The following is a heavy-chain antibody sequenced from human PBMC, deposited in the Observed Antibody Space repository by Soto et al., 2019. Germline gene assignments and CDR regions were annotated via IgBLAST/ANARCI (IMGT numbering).Heavy chain of an antibody. J-gene: IGHJ5*01. D-gene: IGHD3-10*01. CDR1: GFSISSYW. V-gene: IGHV3-74*01. CDR2: INNDGGST. Sequence: PGGSLTLSCAASGFSISSYWMHWVRQAPGKGLVWVSRINNDGGSTSYADSVNGRFTISRDNAKNTLYLQMNSLRAEDTAVYYCEKDHGTYGPHWIDSWGQGTLVPVSS. CDR3: EKDHGTYGPHWIDS.